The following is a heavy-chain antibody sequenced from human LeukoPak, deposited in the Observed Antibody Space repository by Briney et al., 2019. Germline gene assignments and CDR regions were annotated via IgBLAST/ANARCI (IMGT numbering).Heavy chain of an antibody. V-gene: IGHV3-30-3*01. CDR2: ISYDGSHK. J-gene: IGHJ4*02. CDR3: AALVGAT. Sequence: PGRSLRLSCAASGFTFSSYAMHWVRQAPGKGLEWVAVISYDGSHKYYADSVKGRFTISRDNSKNTLYLQMNSLRAEDTAVYYCAALVGATWGQGTLVTVSS. D-gene: IGHD1-26*01. CDR1: GFTFSSYA.